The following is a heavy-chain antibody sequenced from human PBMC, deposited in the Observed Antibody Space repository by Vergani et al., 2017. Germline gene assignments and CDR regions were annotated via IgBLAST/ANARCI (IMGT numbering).Heavy chain of an antibody. Sequence: EVQLVESGGGLVKPGGSLRLSCAASGFTFSSYSMNWVRQAPGKGLEWVSSISSSSSYIYYADSVKGRFTISRDNAKNSLYLQMNSLRAEDTAVYYCARRGVFVGYYYYMDVWGKGTTVTVSS. CDR2: ISSSSSYI. CDR3: ARRGVFVGYYYYMDV. CDR1: GFTFSSYS. D-gene: IGHD2-21*01. J-gene: IGHJ6*03. V-gene: IGHV3-21*01.